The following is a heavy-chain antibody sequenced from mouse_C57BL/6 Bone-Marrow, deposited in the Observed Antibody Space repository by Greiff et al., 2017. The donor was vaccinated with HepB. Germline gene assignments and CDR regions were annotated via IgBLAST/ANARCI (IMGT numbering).Heavy chain of an antibody. CDR1: GYTFTTYP. V-gene: IGHV1-47*01. D-gene: IGHD1-1*01. J-gene: IGHJ3*01. CDR2: FHPYNDDT. Sequence: VQLKESGAELVKPGASVKMSCKASGYTFTTYPIEWMKQNHGKSLEWIGNFHPYNDDTKYNEKFKGKATLTVEKSSSTVYLELSRLTSDDSAVYYCAINYYGSSYGWFAYWGQGTLVTVSA. CDR3: AINYYGSSYGWFAY.